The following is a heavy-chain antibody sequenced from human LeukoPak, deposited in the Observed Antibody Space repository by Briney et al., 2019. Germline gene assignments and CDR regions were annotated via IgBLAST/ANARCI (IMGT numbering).Heavy chain of an antibody. V-gene: IGHV3-11*04. Sequence: GGSLRLSCAASGFTFSGYYMSWIRQAPGKGLEWVSYISSSGSTIYYADSVKGRFTISRDNAKNSLYLQMNSLRAEDTAVYYCARDGYDFWSGSDAFDIWGQGTMVTVSS. J-gene: IGHJ3*02. CDR2: ISSSGSTI. D-gene: IGHD3-3*01. CDR3: ARDGYDFWSGSDAFDI. CDR1: GFTFSGYY.